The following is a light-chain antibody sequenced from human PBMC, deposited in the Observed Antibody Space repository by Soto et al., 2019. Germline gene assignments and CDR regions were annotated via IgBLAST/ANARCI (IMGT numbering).Light chain of an antibody. J-gene: IGLJ1*01. CDR2: EVS. Sequence: QSALTQPASVSGSPGQSIAISCTGSSSDVGIYNYVSWYQQHPGKVPKLIIYEVSNRPSGVSNRFSGSKSGNTASLTISGLQAEDEADYYCSSYTSSSTPYVFGTGTKVTVL. V-gene: IGLV2-14*01. CDR3: SSYTSSSTPYV. CDR1: SSDVGIYNY.